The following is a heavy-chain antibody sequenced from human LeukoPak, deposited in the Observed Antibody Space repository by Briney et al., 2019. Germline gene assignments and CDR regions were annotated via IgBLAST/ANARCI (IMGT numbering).Heavy chain of an antibody. CDR2: IYHSGST. CDR1: GGSISSGGYY. Sequence: SQTLSLTCTVSGGSISSGGYYWSWIRQPPGKGLEWIGYIYHSGSTYYNPSLKSRVTISVDRSRNQFSLKLSSVTAADTAVYYCARGRFLEWLSAFDIWGQGTMVTVSS. J-gene: IGHJ3*02. D-gene: IGHD3-3*01. CDR3: ARGRFLEWLSAFDI. V-gene: IGHV4-30-2*01.